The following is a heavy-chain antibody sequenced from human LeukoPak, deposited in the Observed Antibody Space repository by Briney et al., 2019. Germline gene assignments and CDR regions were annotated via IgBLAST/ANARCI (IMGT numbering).Heavy chain of an antibody. CDR2: MKEDGSDE. D-gene: IGHD3-16*01. J-gene: IGHJ1*01. V-gene: IGHV3-7*03. CDR3: AKGGAGGGYFPT. Sequence: QPGGSLRLSCVASGFSFSDTTMSWVRQAAGQGLGWVARMKEDGSDENYVDSVKGRFTISRDNARNSLHLQMKSLRAEDTAVYFCAKGGAGGGYFPTWGQGILVIVSS. CDR1: GFSFSDTT.